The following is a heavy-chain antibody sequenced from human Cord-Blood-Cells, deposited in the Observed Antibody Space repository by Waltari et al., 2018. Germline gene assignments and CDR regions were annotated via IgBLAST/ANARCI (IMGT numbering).Heavy chain of an antibody. CDR2: IYYSGST. D-gene: IGHD6-6*01. V-gene: IGHV4-39*01. CDR3: ARHFLLGEYSSSSEYFQH. CDR1: GGSISSSRYY. Sequence: QLQLQESGPGLVKPSETLSLTCPVSGGSISSSRYYWGWIRQPPGKGLEWIGSIYYSGSTYYNPSLKSRVTISVDTSKNQFSLKLSSVTAADTAVYYCARHFLLGEYSSSSEYFQHWGQGTLVTVSS. J-gene: IGHJ1*01.